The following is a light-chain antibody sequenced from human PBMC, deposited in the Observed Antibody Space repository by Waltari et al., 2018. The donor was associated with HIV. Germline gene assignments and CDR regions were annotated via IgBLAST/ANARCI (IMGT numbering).Light chain of an antibody. Sequence: EIVMTQSPATLSVSPGERVSLSCRASQNIGINLAWFQQKPGQAPRVLVYGASTRATGIPARVSGSGSGTEFTLTISSLQSEDFAVYYCQQYNNWPPLFTFGPGTKVDIK. J-gene: IGKJ3*01. CDR3: QQYNNWPPLFT. CDR2: GAS. V-gene: IGKV3-15*01. CDR1: QNIGIN.